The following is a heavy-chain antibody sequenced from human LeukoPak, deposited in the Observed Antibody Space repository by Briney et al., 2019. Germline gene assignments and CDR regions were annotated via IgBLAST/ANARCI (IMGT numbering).Heavy chain of an antibody. V-gene: IGHV3-53*01. CDR3: AKQPTTGTTSFQH. J-gene: IGHJ1*01. CDR2: IYSGGST. Sequence: GGSLRLSCAASGFTVSSNYMSWVRQAPGKGLEWVSVIYSGGSTYYADSVKGRFTISRDNSKNTLYLQMNSLRAEDTAVYYCAKQPTTGTTSFQHWGQGTLVTVSS. D-gene: IGHD1-1*01. CDR1: GFTVSSNY.